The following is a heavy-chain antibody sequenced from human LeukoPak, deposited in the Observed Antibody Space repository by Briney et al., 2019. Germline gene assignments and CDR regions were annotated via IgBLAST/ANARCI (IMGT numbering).Heavy chain of an antibody. V-gene: IGHV3-23*01. D-gene: IGHD3-3*01. CDR1: GFTFSSYA. CDR3: ARMTYYDFWSGYSNAFDI. J-gene: IGHJ3*02. CDR2: ISGSGGST. Sequence: PGGSLRLSCVASGFTFSSYAMSWVRQAPGKGLEWVSAISGSGGSTYYADSVKGRFTISRDNSKNTLYLQMNSLRAEDTAVYYCARMTYYDFWSGYSNAFDIWGQGTMVTVSS.